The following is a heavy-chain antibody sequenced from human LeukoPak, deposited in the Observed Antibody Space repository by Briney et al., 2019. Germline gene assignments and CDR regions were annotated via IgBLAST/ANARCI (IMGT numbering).Heavy chain of an antibody. D-gene: IGHD2-2*02. CDR1: GFTFSSYE. V-gene: IGHV3-48*03. Sequence: GGSLRLSCAASGFTFSSYEMNWVRQAPGKGLEWVPYISSSGSTIYYADSVKGRFTISRDNAKNSLYLQMNSLRAEDTAVYYCARGRCSSTSCYTFDPWGQGTLVTVSS. CDR2: ISSSGSTI. J-gene: IGHJ5*02. CDR3: ARGRCSSTSCYTFDP.